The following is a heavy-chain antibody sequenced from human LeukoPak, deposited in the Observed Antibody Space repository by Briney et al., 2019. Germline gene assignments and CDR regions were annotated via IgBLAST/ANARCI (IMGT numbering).Heavy chain of an antibody. J-gene: IGHJ6*03. CDR3: AKDKTAYTYYMDV. CDR1: GFTFSSYG. D-gene: IGHD3-16*01. V-gene: IGHV3-30*02. Sequence: PGGSLRLSCAASGFTFSSYGMHWVRQAPGKGLEWVAFIRYDGSNKYYADSVKGRFTISRDNSKNTLYLQMNSLRAEDTAVYYCAKDKTAYTYYMDVWGKGTTVTVSS. CDR2: IRYDGSNK.